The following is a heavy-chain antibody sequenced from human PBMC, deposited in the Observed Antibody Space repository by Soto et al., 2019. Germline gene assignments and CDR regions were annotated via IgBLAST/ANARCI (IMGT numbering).Heavy chain of an antibody. CDR1: GGSFSGYY. CDR3: ARGEVAAAGTGYYYGMDV. Sequence: TSETLSLTCAVYGGSFSGYYWSWIRQPPGKGLEWIGEINHSGSTNYNPSLKSRVTISVDTSKNQFSLKLSSVTAADTAVYYCARGEVAAAGTGYYYGMDVWGQGTTVTVSS. J-gene: IGHJ6*02. CDR2: INHSGST. D-gene: IGHD6-13*01. V-gene: IGHV4-34*01.